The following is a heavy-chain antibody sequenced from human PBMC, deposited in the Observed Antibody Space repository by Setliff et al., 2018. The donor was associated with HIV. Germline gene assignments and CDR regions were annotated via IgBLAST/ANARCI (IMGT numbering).Heavy chain of an antibody. CDR1: GGSMNSDSYS. D-gene: IGHD3-3*01. CDR2: IYVGGSV. CDR3: ARAKTIGVSAVFFDP. V-gene: IGHV4-61*09. J-gene: IGHJ5*02. Sequence: PSETLSLTCTVSGGSMNSDSYSWTWLRQPAGKGPELIGHIYVGGSVIYNPSLASRVTISMVPSKNQFSLDLSSVTAAETAKYYCARAKTIGVSAVFFDPWGQGRPVTVSS.